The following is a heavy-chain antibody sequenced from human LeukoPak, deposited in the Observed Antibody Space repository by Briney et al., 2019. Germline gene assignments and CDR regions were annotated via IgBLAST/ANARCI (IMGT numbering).Heavy chain of an antibody. CDR1: GFTFSSYA. CDR2: IRGSGGST. J-gene: IGHJ4*02. Sequence: PGGSLRLSCAASGFTFSSYAMSWVRQAPGKGLEWVSAIRGSGGSTYYADSVKGRFTISRDNSKNTLYLQMNSLRAEDTAVYYCARLADCSSSSCRSFDYWGQGTLVTVSS. D-gene: IGHD2-2*01. CDR3: ARLADCSSSSCRSFDY. V-gene: IGHV3-23*01.